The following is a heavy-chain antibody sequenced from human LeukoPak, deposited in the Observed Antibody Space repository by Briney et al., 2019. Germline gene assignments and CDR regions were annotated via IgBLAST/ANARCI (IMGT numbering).Heavy chain of an antibody. J-gene: IGHJ4*02. CDR3: ARAGKTGADY. Sequence: PGGSLRLSCAASGFTFSSYSMNWVLQAPGKGLEWVSSISSSSSYIYYADSVKGRFTISRDNAKNSLYLQMNSLRAEDTAVYYCARAGKTGADYWGQGTLVTVSS. CDR1: GFTFSSYS. V-gene: IGHV3-21*01. D-gene: IGHD3-9*01. CDR2: ISSSSSYI.